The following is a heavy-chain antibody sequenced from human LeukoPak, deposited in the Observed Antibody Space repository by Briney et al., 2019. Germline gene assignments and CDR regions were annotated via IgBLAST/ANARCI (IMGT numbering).Heavy chain of an antibody. Sequence: GSSVKVSCKASGGAFSSYAISWVRQAPGQGLEWMGGIIPIFGTANYAQKFQGRVTITADKSTSTAYMELSSLRSEDTAVYYCARERWNYSVQASRNYYYYYYMDVWGKGTTVTVSS. D-gene: IGHD1-7*01. CDR3: ARERWNYSVQASRNYYYYYYMDV. V-gene: IGHV1-69*06. CDR2: IIPIFGTA. J-gene: IGHJ6*03. CDR1: GGAFSSYA.